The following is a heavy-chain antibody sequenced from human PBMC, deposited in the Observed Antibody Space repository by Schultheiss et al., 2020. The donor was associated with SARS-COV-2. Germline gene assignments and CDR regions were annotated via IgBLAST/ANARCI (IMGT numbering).Heavy chain of an antibody. CDR3: ARDRDYLDAFDI. J-gene: IGHJ3*02. D-gene: IGHD2/OR15-2a*01. CDR2: IYYSGTT. V-gene: IGHV4-39*02. CDR1: GGSTSSSSYY. Sequence: SETLSLTCTVSGGSTSSSSYYWGWIRQPPGKGLEWIGSIYYSGTTYYNPSLRSRVTLSVDTSKNHFSLRLTSVTAADTAVYYCARDRDYLDAFDIWGQGTMVTVSS.